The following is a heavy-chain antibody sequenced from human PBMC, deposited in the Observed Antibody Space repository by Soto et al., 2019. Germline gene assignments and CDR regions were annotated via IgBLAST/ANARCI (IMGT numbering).Heavy chain of an antibody. CDR3: ARLIYDSRLNYLYFDS. D-gene: IGHD3-22*01. CDR1: GVSISSGNW. V-gene: IGHV4-4*02. J-gene: IGHJ4*02. Sequence: SETLSLTCDVSGVSISSGNWWSWVRQSPEKGLEWIGEVYRDGSANYHPSLERRVAISVDTSKNQFSLRLNSVTAADTAMYYCARLIYDSRLNYLYFDSWGQGTLVTVSS. CDR2: VYRDGSA.